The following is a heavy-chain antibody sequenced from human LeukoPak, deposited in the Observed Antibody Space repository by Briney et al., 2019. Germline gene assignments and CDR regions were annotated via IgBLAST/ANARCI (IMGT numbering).Heavy chain of an antibody. D-gene: IGHD2-15*01. V-gene: IGHV1-2*02. Sequence: ASVKVSCKASGHTFTDSYIHWVRQAPGQGLEWMGWINPNIGATNYARKFQGRVTLTGDTSITTVYLDLSGLISDDTAIYYCARGESEWELLLRAGFDSWGQGALITVSP. CDR2: INPNIGAT. CDR3: ARGESEWELLLRAGFDS. CDR1: GHTFTDSY. J-gene: IGHJ4*02.